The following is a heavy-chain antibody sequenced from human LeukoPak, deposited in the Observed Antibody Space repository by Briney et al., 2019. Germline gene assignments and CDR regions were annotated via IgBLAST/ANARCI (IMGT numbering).Heavy chain of an antibody. J-gene: IGHJ4*02. CDR2: ISTSSTYR. Sequence: PGGSLRLSCAASGFTFSSYSMSWVRQAPGKGLEWVSGISTSSTYRLYADSVKGRFTISRDNAKSSLYLEMNSLRAEDTAVYCCARDVDGSGNYGFDWWGQGILVTVFS. V-gene: IGHV3-21*01. D-gene: IGHD3-10*01. CDR1: GFTFSSYS. CDR3: ARDVDGSGNYGFDW.